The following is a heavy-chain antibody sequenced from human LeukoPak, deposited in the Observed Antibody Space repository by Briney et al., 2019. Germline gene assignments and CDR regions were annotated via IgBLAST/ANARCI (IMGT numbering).Heavy chain of an antibody. Sequence: SETLSLTCAVSGGSISSGGYSWSWTRQPPGKGLEWIGYIYLSGSTYYNPSLKSRVTISVDRSKNQFSLKLSSVTAADTAVYYCARNYGDYVRFAFDIWGQGTMVTVSS. J-gene: IGHJ3*02. CDR3: ARNYGDYVRFAFDI. V-gene: IGHV4-30-2*01. CDR2: IYLSGST. D-gene: IGHD4-17*01. CDR1: GGSISSGGYS.